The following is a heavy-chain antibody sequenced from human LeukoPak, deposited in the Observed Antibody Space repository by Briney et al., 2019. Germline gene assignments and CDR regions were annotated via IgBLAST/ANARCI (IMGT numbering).Heavy chain of an antibody. CDR3: ARQPWGYGSGSYADY. V-gene: IGHV4-59*08. CDR2: IYYSGST. D-gene: IGHD3-10*01. Sequence: SETLSLTCTVSGGSISSYYRSWIRQPPGKGLEWIGYIYYSGSTNYNPSLKSRVTISVDTSKNQFSLKLSSVTAADTAVYYCARQPWGYGSGSYADYWGQGTLVTVS. J-gene: IGHJ4*02. CDR1: GGSISSYY.